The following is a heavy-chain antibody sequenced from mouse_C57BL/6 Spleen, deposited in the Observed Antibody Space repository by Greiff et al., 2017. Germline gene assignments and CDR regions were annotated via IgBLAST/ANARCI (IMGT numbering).Heavy chain of an antibody. D-gene: IGHD2-5*01. Sequence: EVQLQQSVAELVRPGASVKLSCTASGFNIKNTYMHWVKQRPEQGLEWIGRIDPANGNTKYAPKLHGKATITAVTSYNTSYLQHSSLTSEDTAIYYCARYGYSNPYYAMDYWGQGTSVTVSS. CDR3: ARYGYSNPYYAMDY. V-gene: IGHV14-3*01. CDR1: GFNIKNTY. J-gene: IGHJ4*01. CDR2: IDPANGNT.